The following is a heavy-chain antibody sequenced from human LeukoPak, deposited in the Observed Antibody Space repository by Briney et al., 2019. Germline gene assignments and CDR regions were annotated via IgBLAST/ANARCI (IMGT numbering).Heavy chain of an antibody. CDR2: IYTSGST. CDR1: GGSISSGSYY. J-gene: IGHJ3*02. Sequence: SETLSLTCTVSGGSISSGSYYWSWIRQPAGKGLEWIGRIYTSGSTNYNPSLKSRVTISVDTSKNQFSLKLSSVTAADMAVYYCARDFYYYDSSGYFHTGAFDIWGQGTMVTVSS. CDR3: ARDFYYYDSSGYFHTGAFDI. V-gene: IGHV4-61*02. D-gene: IGHD3-22*01.